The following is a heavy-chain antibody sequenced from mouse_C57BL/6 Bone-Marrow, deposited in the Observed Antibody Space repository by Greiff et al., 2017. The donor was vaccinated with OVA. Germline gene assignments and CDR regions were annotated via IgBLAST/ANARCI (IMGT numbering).Heavy chain of an antibody. Sequence: EVQRVESGPGLVKPSQSLSLTCSVTGYSITSGYYWNWIRQFPGNKLEWMGYISYDGSNNYNPSLKNRISITRDTSKNQFFLKLNSVTTEDTATDDCARGVCYGNPYYFDYWGQGTTLTVSS. D-gene: IGHD2-1*01. CDR2: ISYDGSN. J-gene: IGHJ2*01. V-gene: IGHV3-6*01. CDR3: ARGVCYGNPYYFDY. CDR1: GYSITSGYY.